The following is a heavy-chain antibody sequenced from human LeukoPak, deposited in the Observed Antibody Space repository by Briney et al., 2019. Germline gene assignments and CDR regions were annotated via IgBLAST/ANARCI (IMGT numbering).Heavy chain of an antibody. D-gene: IGHD3-10*01. CDR1: GGSVSSGSYY. CDR2: IYYSGST. CDR3: ARDQDIMVRGVIINNWFDP. J-gene: IGHJ5*02. Sequence: SETLSLTCTVSGGSVSSGSYYWSWIRQPPGKGLEWIVYIYYSGSTNYNPSLKSRVTISVDTSKNQFSLKLSSVTAADTAVYYCARDQDIMVRGVIINNWFDPWGQGTLVTVSS. V-gene: IGHV4-61*01.